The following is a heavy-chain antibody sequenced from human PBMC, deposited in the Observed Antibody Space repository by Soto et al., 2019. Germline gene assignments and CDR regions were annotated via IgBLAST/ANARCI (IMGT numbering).Heavy chain of an antibody. CDR1: GYTFSSNS. CDR3: VRYGSGNLSLNSFHP. V-gene: IGHV3-48*02. J-gene: IGHJ5*02. CDR2: ISSHSSTL. Sequence: GGYLRLSCAASGYTFSSNSMNWVRQAPGKGLEWISYISSHSSTLYYADTVKGRFTISRDNAEKSLYLQMNSLRDEDTAVYYGVRYGSGNLSLNSFHPWGQGTLVTVSS. D-gene: IGHD6-19*01.